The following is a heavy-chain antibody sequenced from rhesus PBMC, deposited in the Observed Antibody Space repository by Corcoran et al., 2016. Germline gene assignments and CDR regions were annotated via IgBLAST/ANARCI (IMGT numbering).Heavy chain of an antibody. CDR1: GGSISSNY. V-gene: IGHV4-173*01. CDR2: ISGSGGST. J-gene: IGHJ2*01. CDR3: ARDWAYNWNYGYFDL. D-gene: IGHD1-26*01. Sequence: QLQLQESGPGLVKPSETLSLTCAVSGGSISSNYWSWIRQPPGRGLDWIGRISGSGGSTDYNPSLNSRVTISTDTSKNQFALKLSSVTAADTAVYYCARDWAYNWNYGYFDLWGPGTPITISS.